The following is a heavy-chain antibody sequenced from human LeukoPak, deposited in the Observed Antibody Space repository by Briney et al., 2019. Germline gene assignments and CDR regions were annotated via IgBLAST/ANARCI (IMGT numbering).Heavy chain of an antibody. CDR3: ARERSSSYNWFDP. D-gene: IGHD6-13*01. Sequence: ASLKLSCKASGYTFTGYYMHWVRQAPGQGLEWMGWINPNSGGTNYAQKFQGRVTMTRDTSISTAYMELSRLRSDDTAVYYCARERSSSYNWFDPWGQGTLVTVSS. CDR1: GYTFTGYY. V-gene: IGHV1-2*02. J-gene: IGHJ5*02. CDR2: INPNSGGT.